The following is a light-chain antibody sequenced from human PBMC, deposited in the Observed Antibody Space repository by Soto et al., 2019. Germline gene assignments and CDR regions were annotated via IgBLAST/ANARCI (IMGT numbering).Light chain of an antibody. CDR3: ASYTSAGSLV. Sequence: QSALTQPASVSGSPGQSITISCTGSYSDVGGYNYVSSYQQHPGKAPKLMIYGVANRPSGISNRFSGSKSGNTASLTISGLQAEDEADYYCASYTSAGSLVLGAGTKLTVL. J-gene: IGLJ1*01. CDR2: GVA. V-gene: IGLV2-14*03. CDR1: YSDVGGYNY.